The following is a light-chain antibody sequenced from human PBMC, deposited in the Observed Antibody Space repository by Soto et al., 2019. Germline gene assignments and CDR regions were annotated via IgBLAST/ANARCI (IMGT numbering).Light chain of an antibody. CDR1: QSLVDSVGNTY. V-gene: IGKV2-30*01. Sequence: DVVMTQSPLSLPVTLGQPASSSCRSSQSLVDSVGNTYLNWFRQRPGQSPRRLIYKVSNRDSGVPDRFSGSGSGTDFTLKINRVEAEDVGVYYCIQGTFGQGTKVEIK. J-gene: IGKJ1*01. CDR3: IQGT. CDR2: KVS.